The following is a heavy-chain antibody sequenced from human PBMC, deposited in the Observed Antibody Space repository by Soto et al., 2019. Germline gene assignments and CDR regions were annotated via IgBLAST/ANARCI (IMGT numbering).Heavy chain of an antibody. CDR2: ISGSGDTI. J-gene: IGHJ6*02. CDR1: GFTFSDSY. D-gene: IGHD6-19*01. Sequence: GGSLRLSCAASGFTFSDSYMTWIRQAPGKGPEWISYISGSGDTIYYADSVKGRFTISRDNSKNTLYLQMNSLRAEDTAVYYCARDGRGTAVAGLVYYYYGMDVWGQGTTVTVSS. CDR3: ARDGRGTAVAGLVYYYYGMDV. V-gene: IGHV3-11*01.